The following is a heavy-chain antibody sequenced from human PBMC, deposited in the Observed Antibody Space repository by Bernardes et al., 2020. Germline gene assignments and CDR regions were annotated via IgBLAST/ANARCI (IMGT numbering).Heavy chain of an antibody. D-gene: IGHD3-22*01. CDR3: ARHGVGDSSGYFLGRGTFDY. CDR1: GGSISSSNW. V-gene: IGHV4-4*02. Sequence: SETLSLTCAVSGGSISSSNWWSWVRQPPGKGLEWIGEIYHSGSTNYNPSLKSRVTISVDKSKNQFSLKLSSVTAADTAVYYCARHGVGDSSGYFLGRGTFDYWGQGTLVTVSS. CDR2: IYHSGST. J-gene: IGHJ4*02.